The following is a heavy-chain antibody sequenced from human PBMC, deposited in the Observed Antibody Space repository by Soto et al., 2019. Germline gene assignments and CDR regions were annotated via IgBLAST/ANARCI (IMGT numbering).Heavy chain of an antibody. D-gene: IGHD3-22*01. CDR3: ARGAVYYDSSGYSALDFDY. V-gene: IGHV4-34*01. Sequence: QVQLQQWGAGLLKPSETLSLTCAVYGGSFSGYYWSWIRQPPGKGLEWIGEINHSGSTNYNPSLKSRVTISVDTSKNQFSLKLSSVTAADTAVYYCARGAVYYDSSGYSALDFDYWGQGTLVTVSS. CDR2: INHSGST. CDR1: GGSFSGYY. J-gene: IGHJ4*02.